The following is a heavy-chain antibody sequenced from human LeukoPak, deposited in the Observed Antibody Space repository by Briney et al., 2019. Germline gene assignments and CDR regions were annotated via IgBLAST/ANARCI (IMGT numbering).Heavy chain of an antibody. CDR3: ARDKEGSGSYFDY. D-gene: IGHD3-10*01. J-gene: IGHJ4*02. CDR1: GFTFSSYS. V-gene: IGHV3-21*01. Sequence: GALRLSCAASGFTFSSYSMNWVRQAPGKGLEWVSSISSRSSYIYYADSVKGRFTISRDNAKNSLYLQMNSLRAEDTAVYYCARDKEGSGSYFDYWGQGTLVTVSS. CDR2: ISSRSSYI.